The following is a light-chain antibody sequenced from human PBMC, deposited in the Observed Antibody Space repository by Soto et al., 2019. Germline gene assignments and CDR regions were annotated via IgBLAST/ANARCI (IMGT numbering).Light chain of an antibody. Sequence: ENVLTQSPGTLSLSPGEEATLSCRASQSVNNNYLAWYQQIPGQPPRLLIYDASNRATGIPGRFSGSGSGTDFTLTISNLVPDDFAVYYCQQRSNWPRTFGGGTKVDIK. J-gene: IGKJ4*01. CDR2: DAS. CDR1: QSVNNNY. V-gene: IGKV3-11*01. CDR3: QQRSNWPRT.